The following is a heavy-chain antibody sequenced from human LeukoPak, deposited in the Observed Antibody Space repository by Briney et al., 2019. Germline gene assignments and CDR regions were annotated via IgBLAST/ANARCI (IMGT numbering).Heavy chain of an antibody. Sequence: ASVKVSCKASGYTFTGYYMHWVRQAPGQGLEWMGGIIPIFGTANYAQKFQGRVTMTRDLSTSTDYMELSSLRSEDTAVYYCATVSERVLLWFGELSKGAFDIWGQGTMVTVSS. CDR3: ATVSERVLLWFGELSKGAFDI. V-gene: IGHV1-46*01. CDR2: IIPIFGTA. CDR1: GYTFTGYY. D-gene: IGHD3-10*01. J-gene: IGHJ3*02.